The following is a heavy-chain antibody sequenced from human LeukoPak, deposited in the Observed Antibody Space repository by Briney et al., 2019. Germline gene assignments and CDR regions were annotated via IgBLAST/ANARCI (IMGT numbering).Heavy chain of an antibody. CDR2: INPNSGGT. D-gene: IGHD6-19*01. Sequence: GASVKVSCKASGYTFTGYYMHWVRQAPGQGLEWMGWINPNSGGTNYAQKFQGRVTMTRDTSISTAYMELSRLRSDDTAVYYCARETPYSSGWYYFDYWGQGTLVTVSS. CDR3: ARETPYSSGWYYFDY. CDR1: GYTFTGYY. V-gene: IGHV1-2*02. J-gene: IGHJ4*02.